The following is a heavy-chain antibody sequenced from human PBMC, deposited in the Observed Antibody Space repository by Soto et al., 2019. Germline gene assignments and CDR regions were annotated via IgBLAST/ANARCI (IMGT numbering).Heavy chain of an antibody. Sequence: RLSCAASGFTFSNYWMHWVRQAPGKGLVWVSRINSDGSSTSYADSVKGRFTISRDNAKNTLYLQMNSLRAEDTAVFYCARDFWRNGVCLDVWGRGTTVTVSS. CDR2: INSDGSST. D-gene: IGHD2-8*01. CDR3: ARDFWRNGVCLDV. J-gene: IGHJ6*02. V-gene: IGHV3-74*01. CDR1: GFTFSNYW.